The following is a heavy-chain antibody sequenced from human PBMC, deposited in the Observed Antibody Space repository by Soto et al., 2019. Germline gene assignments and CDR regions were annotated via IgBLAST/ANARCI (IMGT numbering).Heavy chain of an antibody. J-gene: IGHJ5*02. V-gene: IGHV4-34*01. CDR2: INHSGST. CDR3: ARGRVVAATKESFLDP. D-gene: IGHD2-15*01. CDR1: GGSFSGYY. Sequence: TSETLSLTCAVYGGSFSGYYWSWIRQPPGKGLEWIGEINHSGSTNYNPSLKSRVTISVDTSKNQFSLKLSSVTAADTAVYYCARGRVVAATKESFLDPWGQGTLVTVSS.